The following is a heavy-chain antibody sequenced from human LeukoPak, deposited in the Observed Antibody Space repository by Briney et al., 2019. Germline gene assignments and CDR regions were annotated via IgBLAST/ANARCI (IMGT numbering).Heavy chain of an antibody. D-gene: IGHD3-22*01. CDR3: ARDLGPQYYYDSSGSHDY. CDR2: ISGSGGST. Sequence: GGSLRLSCAASGFTFSSYAMSWVRQAPGKGLEWVSAISGSGGSTYYADSVKGRFTISRDNSKNTLYLQMNSLRAEDTAVYYCARDLGPQYYYDSSGSHDYWGQGTLVTVSS. J-gene: IGHJ4*02. V-gene: IGHV3-23*01. CDR1: GFTFSSYA.